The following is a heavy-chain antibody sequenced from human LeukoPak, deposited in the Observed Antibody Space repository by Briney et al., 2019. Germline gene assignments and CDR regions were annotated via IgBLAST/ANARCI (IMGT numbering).Heavy chain of an antibody. CDR1: GYTFTSYY. Sequence: ASVKVSCKASGYTFTSYYMHWVRQAPGQGLEWMGIINPSGGSTTYAQKFQGRVTITRDTSTSTVYMELSSLRSEDTAVYYCARDRGYSSGWYYFDYWGQGTLVTVSS. CDR2: INPSGGST. V-gene: IGHV1-46*01. D-gene: IGHD6-19*01. J-gene: IGHJ4*02. CDR3: ARDRGYSSGWYYFDY.